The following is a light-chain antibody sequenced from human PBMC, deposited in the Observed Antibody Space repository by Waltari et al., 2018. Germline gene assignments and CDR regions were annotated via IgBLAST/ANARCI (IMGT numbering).Light chain of an antibody. CDR1: QSVLHSSNNENS. CDR3: QQYYSTPFT. Sequence: DIVMTQSPDSLGVSLGERATIHCKPSQSVLHSSNNENSLTWYQQKPGQPPKLLIYWASTRESGVPDRFSGSGSGTDFTLTINSLQTEDVAVYYCQQYYSTPFTFGPGTKVDIK. J-gene: IGKJ3*01. V-gene: IGKV4-1*01. CDR2: WAS.